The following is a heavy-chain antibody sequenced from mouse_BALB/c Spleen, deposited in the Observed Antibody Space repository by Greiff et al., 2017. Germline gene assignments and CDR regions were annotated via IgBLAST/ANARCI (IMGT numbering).Heavy chain of an antibody. J-gene: IGHJ3*01. CDR3: ARVGDYGNFSFAY. CDR2: ISYSGST. Sequence: DVKLQESGPSLVKPSQTLSLTCSVTGDSITSGYWNWIRKFPGNKLEYMGYISYSGSTYYNPSLKSRISITRDTSKNQYYLQLNSVTTEDTATYYCARVGDYGNFSFAYWGQGTLVTVSA. D-gene: IGHD2-1*01. V-gene: IGHV3-8*02. CDR1: GDSITSGY.